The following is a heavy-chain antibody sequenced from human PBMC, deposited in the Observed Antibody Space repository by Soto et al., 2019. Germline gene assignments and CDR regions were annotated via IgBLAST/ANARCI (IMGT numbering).Heavy chain of an antibody. CDR1: GYTFTNYA. Sequence: QVQLVQSGAEVKKPGASVKVSCKASGYTFTNYAFSWVRQAPGQGLEWMGWISAYNGNTNYPQKLQGRVTMTTDTSTSTAYMEVRSLRSDDTAVYYCARDLAAAGPFDCWGQGTLVTVSS. D-gene: IGHD6-13*01. J-gene: IGHJ4*02. CDR3: ARDLAAAGPFDC. CDR2: ISAYNGNT. V-gene: IGHV1-18*01.